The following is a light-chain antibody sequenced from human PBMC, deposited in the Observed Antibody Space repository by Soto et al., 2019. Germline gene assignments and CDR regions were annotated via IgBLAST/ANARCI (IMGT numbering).Light chain of an antibody. V-gene: IGKV1-6*01. Sequence: IQMTQSPSSSSASVGDRVTITCRASQGIRSDLGWYQQKPGEVPRLLIYNASTLQSGVPSRFSGSASGAGFTLPISSLQPEDSATYYCLHNYNYPQPFGQGTKGDIK. CDR2: NAS. CDR3: LHNYNYPQP. CDR1: QGIRSD. J-gene: IGKJ1*01.